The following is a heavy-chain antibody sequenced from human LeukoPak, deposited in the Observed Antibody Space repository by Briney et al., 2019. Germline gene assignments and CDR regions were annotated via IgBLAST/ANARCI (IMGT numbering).Heavy chain of an antibody. CDR1: GFTFDDYA. D-gene: IGHD2-21*01. J-gene: IGHJ4*02. V-gene: IGHV3-9*01. CDR3: AKPDGYSDY. CDR2: ISWNSGSI. Sequence: GGSLRLSCAASGFTFDDYAMHWVRQAPGKGLEWVSGISWNSGSIGYADSVKGRFTISRDNAKNSLYLQMNSLRAEDTALYYCAKPDGYSDYWGQGTLVTVSS.